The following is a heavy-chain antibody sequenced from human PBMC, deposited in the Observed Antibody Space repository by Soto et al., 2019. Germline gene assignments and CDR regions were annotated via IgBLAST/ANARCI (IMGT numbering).Heavy chain of an antibody. CDR1: GFIFSNNG. D-gene: IGHD3-10*02. CDR3: TIVRVADSALDH. V-gene: IGHV3-30*03. Sequence: SLRLSCVRSGFIFSNNGMHWVRQTPGKGLEWVAFMSYDGSDTFYADSVKGRFAISRDNSKNTLFLHMSNLRAEDTAMYYCTIVRVADSALDHWGQGTLVTVSS. CDR2: MSYDGSDT. J-gene: IGHJ4*02.